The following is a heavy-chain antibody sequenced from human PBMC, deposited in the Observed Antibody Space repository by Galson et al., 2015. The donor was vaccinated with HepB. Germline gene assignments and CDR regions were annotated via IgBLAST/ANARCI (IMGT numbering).Heavy chain of an antibody. CDR2: IWYDGSNK. V-gene: IGHV3-33*01. CDR1: GFTFSSYG. J-gene: IGHJ6*02. CDR3: ARDGTYYDILTGYYHYYYGMDV. D-gene: IGHD3-9*01. Sequence: SLRLSCAASGFTFSSYGMHWVRQAPGKGLEWVAVIWYDGSNKYYADSVKGRFTISRDDSKNTLYLQMNSLRAEDTAVYYCARDGTYYDILTGYYHYYYGMDVWGQGTTVTVSS.